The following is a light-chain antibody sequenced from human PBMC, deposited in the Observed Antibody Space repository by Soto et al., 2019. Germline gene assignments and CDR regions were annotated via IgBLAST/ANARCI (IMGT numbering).Light chain of an antibody. J-gene: IGLJ1*01. CDR1: SSVVGGYNY. CDR2: DVS. Sequence: QSALTQPRSVSGSPGQSVTISCTGTSSVVGGYNYVSWYQQHPGKAPKLMIYDVSKRPSGVPDRFSGSKSGNTASLTISGLQAEDEADYYCCSYAGSYCYVFGTGTKVTVL. CDR3: CSYAGSYCYV. V-gene: IGLV2-11*01.